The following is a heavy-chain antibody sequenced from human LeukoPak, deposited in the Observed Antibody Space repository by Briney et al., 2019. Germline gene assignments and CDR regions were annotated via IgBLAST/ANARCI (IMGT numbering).Heavy chain of an antibody. J-gene: IGHJ4*02. Sequence: SETLSLTCTVSGGSMSPYHWGWIRQPPGKGLEWIGRIYTSGSTNYNPSLKSRVTMSVDTSKNQFSLKLSSVTAADTAVYYCARGRRTYVFDYWGQGILVTVSS. V-gene: IGHV4-4*07. CDR2: IYTSGST. CDR3: ARGRRTYVFDY. D-gene: IGHD2-2*01. CDR1: GGSMSPYH.